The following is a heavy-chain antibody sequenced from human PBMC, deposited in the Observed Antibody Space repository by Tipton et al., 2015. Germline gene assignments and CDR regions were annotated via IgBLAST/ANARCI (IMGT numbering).Heavy chain of an antibody. CDR3: ARSLVGSFSGSYFFDY. V-gene: IGHV1-8*01. J-gene: IGHJ4*02. D-gene: IGHD1-26*01. CDR2: MNPNRGTT. Sequence: QLVQSGAEVKKPGASVKVSCKASGSTFSSYDINWVRQATGQGLEWMGWMNPNRGTTGYAQNFQGRATMTRNTSISTAYMELSSLRSEDTAVYYCARSLVGSFSGSYFFDYWGQGTLVSVSS. CDR1: GSTFSSYD.